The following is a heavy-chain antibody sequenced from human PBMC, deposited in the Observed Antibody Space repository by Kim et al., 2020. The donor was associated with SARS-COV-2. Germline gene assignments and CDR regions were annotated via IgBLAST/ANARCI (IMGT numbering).Heavy chain of an antibody. V-gene: IGHV3-21*01. D-gene: IGHD3-3*01. CDR3: ARVWLRFLGYYYYGMDV. Sequence: VKGRFTITRDNAKNSLFLQMNSLRAEDTAVYYCARVWLRFLGYYYYGMDVWGQGTTVTVSS. J-gene: IGHJ6*02.